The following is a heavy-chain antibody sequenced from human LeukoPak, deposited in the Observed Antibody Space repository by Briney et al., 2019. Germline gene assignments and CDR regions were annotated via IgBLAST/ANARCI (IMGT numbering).Heavy chain of an antibody. D-gene: IGHD4/OR15-4a*01. CDR3: ARVGPWADYGEDDY. CDR1: GYTFTSYG. V-gene: IGHV1-18*01. Sequence: ASVRVSCKASGYTFTSYGISWVRQAPGQGLEWMGWISAYNGNTDYAQKLQGRVTMTTDTSTSTAYMELRSLRSDDTAVYYCARVGPWADYGEDDYWGQGTLVTVSS. J-gene: IGHJ4*02. CDR2: ISAYNGNT.